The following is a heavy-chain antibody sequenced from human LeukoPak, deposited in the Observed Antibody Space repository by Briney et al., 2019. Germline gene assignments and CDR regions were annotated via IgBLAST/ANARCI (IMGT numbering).Heavy chain of an antibody. D-gene: IGHD6-19*01. CDR2: IWSDGNNK. Sequence: PGGSLRLSCAASGFTFSTYGMHWVRQTPGKGLEWVAVIWSDGNNKYYADSVKGRFTISRDNSKNTLYLQMNSLRADDTAVYYCARAVYRSGGYYFDYWGQGTLVIVSS. J-gene: IGHJ4*02. V-gene: IGHV3-33*01. CDR1: GFTFSTYG. CDR3: ARAVYRSGGYYFDY.